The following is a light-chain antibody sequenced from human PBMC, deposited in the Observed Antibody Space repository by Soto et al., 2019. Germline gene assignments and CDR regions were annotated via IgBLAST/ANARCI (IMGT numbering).Light chain of an antibody. Sequence: DIQMTQSPSTLSASVGDRVTITCRASQSISSWLAWYQRKPGKAPKLLIYKASSLESGVPSRFSGSGSGTEFTLTISSLQPDDFATYYCQQYNSYSPRTFGQGTKVDIK. CDR3: QQYNSYSPRT. CDR1: QSISSW. CDR2: KAS. V-gene: IGKV1-5*03. J-gene: IGKJ1*01.